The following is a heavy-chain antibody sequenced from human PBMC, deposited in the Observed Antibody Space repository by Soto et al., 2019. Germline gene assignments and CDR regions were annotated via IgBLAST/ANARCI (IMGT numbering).Heavy chain of an antibody. J-gene: IGHJ6*02. Sequence: QVQLLQSGAEVKKPGASVKVSCKASGYIFTSYDINWVRQATGQGLEWMGWMNPNTGNTGYAQKFQGRVTMTGNISITTAYMELYSLRSEDTAVYYCARGRIFGGKTDVFGQGTTVTVSS. D-gene: IGHD1-26*01. CDR3: ARGRIFGGKTDV. CDR2: MNPNTGNT. V-gene: IGHV1-8*01. CDR1: GYIFTSYD.